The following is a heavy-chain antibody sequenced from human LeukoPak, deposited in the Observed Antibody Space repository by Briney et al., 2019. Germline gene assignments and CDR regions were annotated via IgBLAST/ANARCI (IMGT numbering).Heavy chain of an antibody. J-gene: IGHJ4*02. CDR3: AKDNGGPPDY. CDR2: ISYDGSNK. Sequence: GGSLRLSCAASGFTFSSYAMHWVRQAPGKGLEWVAVISYDGSNKYYADSVKGRFTISRDNSKNTLYLQMNSLRAEDTAVYYCAKDNGGPPDYWGQGTLVTVSS. D-gene: IGHD2-8*01. V-gene: IGHV3-30*04. CDR1: GFTFSSYA.